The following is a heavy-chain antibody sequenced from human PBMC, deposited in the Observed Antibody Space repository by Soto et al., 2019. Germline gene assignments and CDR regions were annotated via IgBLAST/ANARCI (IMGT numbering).Heavy chain of an antibody. D-gene: IGHD3-22*01. Sequence: GGSLRLSCAASGFTFSSYAMSWVRQAPGKGLEWVSAISGSGGSTYYADSVKGRFTISRDNSKNTLYLQMNSLRAEDTAVYYCAKDRGITMIVVVSPLDDWGQGTLVTVSS. CDR2: ISGSGGST. CDR1: GFTFSSYA. CDR3: AKDRGITMIVVVSPLDD. J-gene: IGHJ4*02. V-gene: IGHV3-23*01.